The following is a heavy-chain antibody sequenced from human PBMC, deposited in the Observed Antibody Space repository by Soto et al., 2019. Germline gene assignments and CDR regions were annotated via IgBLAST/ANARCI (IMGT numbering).Heavy chain of an antibody. CDR2: ISYDGSNK. V-gene: IGHV3-30-3*01. Sequence: QVQLVESGGGVVQPGRSLRLSCAASGFTFSSYAMHWVRQAPGKGLEWVAVISYDGSNKYYADSVKGRFTISRDNSKNTLYLQMNSMRAEDTAVYYCARDTGYSYGYGIDYWGQGTLVTVSS. CDR3: ARDTGYSYGYGIDY. J-gene: IGHJ4*02. D-gene: IGHD5-18*01. CDR1: GFTFSSYA.